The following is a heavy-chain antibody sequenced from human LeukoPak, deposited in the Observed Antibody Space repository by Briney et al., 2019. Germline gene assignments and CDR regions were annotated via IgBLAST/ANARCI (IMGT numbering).Heavy chain of an antibody. CDR3: AKDYPGPLDFDY. Sequence: PGRSLRLSCAASGFTFSSYGMHWVRQAPGKGLEWVAVISYDGSNKYYADSVKGRFTISGDNSKNTLYLQMNSLRAEDTAVYYCAKDYPGPLDFDYWGQGTLVTVSS. CDR1: GFTFSSYG. CDR2: ISYDGSNK. J-gene: IGHJ4*02. D-gene: IGHD1-1*01. V-gene: IGHV3-30*18.